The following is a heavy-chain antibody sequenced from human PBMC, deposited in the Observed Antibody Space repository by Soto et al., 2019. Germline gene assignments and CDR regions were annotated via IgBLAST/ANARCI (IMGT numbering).Heavy chain of an antibody. Sequence: ASVKVSCKASGYTFTSYGINWVRQAPGRGLEWMGWINPGNGNTKYSQQFQGRVIIDRDTSASTAYMELSSLRSEDTAVYYCASGGYFDSSNSIAYWGLGTLVTVSS. V-gene: IGHV1-3*01. CDR3: ASGGYFDSSNSIAY. CDR1: GYTFTSYG. CDR2: INPGNGNT. J-gene: IGHJ4*02. D-gene: IGHD3-22*01.